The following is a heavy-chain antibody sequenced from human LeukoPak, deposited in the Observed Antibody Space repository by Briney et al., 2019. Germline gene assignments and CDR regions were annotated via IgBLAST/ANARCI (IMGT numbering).Heavy chain of an antibody. J-gene: IGHJ4*02. CDR3: ARGLGPHRVASRRWVDY. CDR2: IYYSGST. CDR1: GGSISSGGYY. Sequence: PSETLSLTCTVSGGSISSGGYYWSWIRQHPGKGLEWIGYIYYSGSTYYNPSLKSRVTISVDTSKNQFSLKLSSVTAADTAVYYCARGLGPHRVASRRWVDYWGQGTLVTVSS. D-gene: IGHD5-12*01. V-gene: IGHV4-31*03.